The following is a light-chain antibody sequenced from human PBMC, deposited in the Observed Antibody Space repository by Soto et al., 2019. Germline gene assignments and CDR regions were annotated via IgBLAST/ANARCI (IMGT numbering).Light chain of an antibody. CDR3: AAWDDSLNGPV. V-gene: IGLV1-44*01. CDR2: STN. J-gene: IGLJ3*02. Sequence: QSVLTQPPSASGTPGQRVTISCSGTSSNIGSNIVNWYQQFPGTAPKLLIFSTNQRPSGVPDRFSGSKSATSASLAISGLQSEDAADYYCAAWDDSLNGPVFGGGTKVTVL. CDR1: SSNIGSNI.